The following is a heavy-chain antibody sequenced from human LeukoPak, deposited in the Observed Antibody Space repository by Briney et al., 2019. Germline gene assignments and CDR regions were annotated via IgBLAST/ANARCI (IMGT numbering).Heavy chain of an antibody. Sequence: GGSLRLSCAASGFTFSSYAMHWVRQAPGKGLEWVAVISYDGSNKYYADSVKGRFTISRDNSKNTLYLQMNGLRAEDTAVYYCATYRRGYHDSSESYYFDYWGQGTLVTVSS. CDR2: ISYDGSNK. CDR1: GFTFSSYA. CDR3: ATYRRGYHDSSESYYFDY. V-gene: IGHV3-30-3*01. J-gene: IGHJ4*02. D-gene: IGHD3-22*01.